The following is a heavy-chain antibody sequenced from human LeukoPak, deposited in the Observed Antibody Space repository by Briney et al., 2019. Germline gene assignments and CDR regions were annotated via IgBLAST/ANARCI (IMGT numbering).Heavy chain of an antibody. D-gene: IGHD2-15*01. J-gene: IGHJ6*02. CDR1: GSTSVSIP. V-gene: IGHV3-48*01. Sequence: GGSLSLSWLPSGSTSVSIPMNWVSQVHGRGRGWVSYISPGTIYYADSVKGRFTISRDNAKNSLYLQMNSLRAEDTAVYYCTRDGRVAYEMDVWGQGTTVTVSS. CDR2: ISPGTI. CDR3: TRDGRVAYEMDV.